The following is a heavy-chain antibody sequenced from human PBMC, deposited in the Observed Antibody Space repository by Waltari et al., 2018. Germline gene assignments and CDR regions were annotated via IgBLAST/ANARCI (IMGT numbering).Heavy chain of an antibody. D-gene: IGHD1-26*01. V-gene: IGHV4-4*07. CDR3: ARDRGATRRPYYYYMDV. CDR1: GGSISSSY. CDR2: IYTSGST. Sequence: QVQLQESGPGLVKPSETLSLTCTVSGGSISSSYWSWIRQPAGKGLEWIGRIYTSGSTNYNPSLKSRVTMSVDTSKNQFSLKLSSVTAADTAVYYCARDRGATRRPYYYYMDVWGKGTTVTISS. J-gene: IGHJ6*03.